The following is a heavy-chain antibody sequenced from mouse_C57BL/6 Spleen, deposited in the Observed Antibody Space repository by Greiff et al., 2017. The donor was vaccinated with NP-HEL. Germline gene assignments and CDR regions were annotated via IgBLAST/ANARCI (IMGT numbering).Heavy chain of an antibody. CDR1: GFSLTSYG. V-gene: IGHV2-2*01. J-gene: IGHJ4*01. CDR2: IWSGGST. D-gene: IGHD2-4*01. Sequence: QVQLKESGPGLVQPSQSLSITCTVSGFSLTSYGVHWVRQSPGKGLEWLGVIWSGGSTDNNAAFISRLSISKDNSKSQVFFKMNSLQADDTAIYYCARGSYDYDAFYAMDYWGQGTSVTVSS. CDR3: ARGSYDYDAFYAMDY.